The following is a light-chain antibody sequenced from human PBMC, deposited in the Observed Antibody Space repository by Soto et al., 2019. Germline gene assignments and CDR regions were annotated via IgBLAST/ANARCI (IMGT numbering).Light chain of an antibody. Sequence: DIQMSQSPAPLSASLVDTGTFACRASQSVSGWLAWYQQKPGEAPKLLIYDASSLESGVPQRFSGSGSGTEFTLTISSLQPDDFATYYCQHYNSYSEAFGQGTKVDIK. CDR3: QHYNSYSEA. J-gene: IGKJ1*01. V-gene: IGKV1-5*01. CDR2: DAS. CDR1: QSVSGW.